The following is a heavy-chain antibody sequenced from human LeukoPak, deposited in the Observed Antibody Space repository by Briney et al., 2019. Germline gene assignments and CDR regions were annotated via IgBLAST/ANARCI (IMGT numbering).Heavy chain of an antibody. D-gene: IGHD2-2*01. CDR2: IYTSGST. CDR1: GGSISSGSYY. Sequence: SETLSLTCTVSGGSISSGSYYWSWIRQPAGKGLEWIGRIYTSGSTNYNPSLKSRVTISVDTSKNQFSLKLSSVTAADTAVYYCARGPPVVPAATRIREVWFDPWGQGTLVTVSS. CDR3: ARGPPVVPAATRIREVWFDP. J-gene: IGHJ5*02. V-gene: IGHV4-61*02.